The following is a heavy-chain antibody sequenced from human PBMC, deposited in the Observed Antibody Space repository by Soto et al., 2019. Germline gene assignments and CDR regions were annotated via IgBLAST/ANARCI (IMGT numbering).Heavy chain of an antibody. CDR3: ARERAGGVGSYYFDY. Sequence: QVQLQESGPGLVKPSETLSLTCTVSGGSVSSGSYYWSWIRQPPGKGLELIGYIYYSGSTNYNPSLKSRVTISVDTSKNQFSLKLSSVTAADTAVYYCARERAGGVGSYYFDYWGQGNLVTGSS. CDR1: GGSVSSGSYY. J-gene: IGHJ4*02. CDR2: IYYSGST. V-gene: IGHV4-61*01. D-gene: IGHD2-8*02.